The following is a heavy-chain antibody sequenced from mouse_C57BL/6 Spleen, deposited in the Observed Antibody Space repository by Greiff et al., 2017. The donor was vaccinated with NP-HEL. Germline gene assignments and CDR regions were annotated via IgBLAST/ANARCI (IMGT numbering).Heavy chain of an antibody. CDR1: GYTFTSYW. J-gene: IGHJ3*01. CDR3: ARPLYDGYYWFAY. D-gene: IGHD2-3*01. Sequence: QVQLKQPGTELVKPGASVKLSCKASGYTFTSYWMHWVKQRPGQGLEWIGNINPSNGGTNYNEKFKSKATLTVDKSSSTAYMQLSSLTSEDSAVYYCARPLYDGYYWFAYWGQGTLVTVSA. V-gene: IGHV1-53*01. CDR2: INPSNGGT.